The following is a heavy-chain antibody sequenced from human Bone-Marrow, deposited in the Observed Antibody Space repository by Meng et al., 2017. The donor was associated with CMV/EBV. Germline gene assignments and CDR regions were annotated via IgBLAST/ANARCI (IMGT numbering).Heavy chain of an antibody. V-gene: IGHV1-18*01. Sequence: ASVKVSCKASGGTFSKYAISWVRQAPGQGLEWMGWISAHNGNTNYAQKFQGRVTMTTDTSRSTAYMELRSLTSDDTAVYYCARDGRLRFLEWLCDYWGQGTLVTVSS. D-gene: IGHD3-3*01. CDR1: GGTFSKYA. CDR3: ARDGRLRFLEWLCDY. J-gene: IGHJ4*02. CDR2: ISAHNGNT.